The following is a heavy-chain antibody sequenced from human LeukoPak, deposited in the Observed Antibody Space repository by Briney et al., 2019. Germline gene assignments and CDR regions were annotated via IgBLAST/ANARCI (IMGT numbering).Heavy chain of an antibody. D-gene: IGHD1-14*01. CDR2: IYYSGST. V-gene: IGHV4-59*08. J-gene: IGHJ4*02. CDR3: ARLSNQGYFDY. CDR1: GGSISRYY. Sequence: SETLSLTCSVSGGSISRYYWSWIRQPPGKGLEWIGYIYYSGSTNYNPSLKSRVTISVDTSKNQFSLKLSSVTAADTAVYYCARLSNQGYFDYWGQGTLVTVSS.